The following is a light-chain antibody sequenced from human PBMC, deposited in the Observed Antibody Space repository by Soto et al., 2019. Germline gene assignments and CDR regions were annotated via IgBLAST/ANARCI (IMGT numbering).Light chain of an antibody. CDR3: CSYAGSDTYV. V-gene: IGLV2-23*02. Sequence: QSALTQPASVSGSPGQSITISCTGTSNNVGNYNLVSWCQQHPGKAPKLMIYEVYKRPPGVSNRFSGSKSGITASLTISGLQAEDEGDYYCCSYAGSDTYVFGTGTKLTVL. CDR1: SNNVGNYNL. CDR2: EVY. J-gene: IGLJ1*01.